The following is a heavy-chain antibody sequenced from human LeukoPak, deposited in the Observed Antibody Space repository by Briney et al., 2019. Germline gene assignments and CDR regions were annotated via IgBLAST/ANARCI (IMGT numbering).Heavy chain of an antibody. J-gene: IGHJ3*02. V-gene: IGHV3-30*02. Sequence: PGGSLRLSCAASGFTFSSYGMHWVRQAPGKGLEWVTFIRYDGSNKYYADSVRGRFTISRDNSKNTLFLQMNSLRAEDTAVYYCAKPSYGDPLDAFDIWGQGTMVTVSS. CDR2: IRYDGSNK. D-gene: IGHD4-17*01. CDR1: GFTFSSYG. CDR3: AKPSYGDPLDAFDI.